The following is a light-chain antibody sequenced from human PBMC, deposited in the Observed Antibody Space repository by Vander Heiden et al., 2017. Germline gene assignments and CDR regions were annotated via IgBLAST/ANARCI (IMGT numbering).Light chain of an antibody. Sequence: QSALTQPASVSGSPGQSLTISCTGTSSDVGGYNYVSWYQQHPGKAPKLMIYDVSNRPSGVSNRFSGSKSGNTASLTISGLQAEDEADYYCSSYTSSSTLVLGGGTKLTVL. V-gene: IGLV2-14*03. J-gene: IGLJ2*01. CDR3: SSYTSSSTLV. CDR2: DVS. CDR1: SSDVGGYNY.